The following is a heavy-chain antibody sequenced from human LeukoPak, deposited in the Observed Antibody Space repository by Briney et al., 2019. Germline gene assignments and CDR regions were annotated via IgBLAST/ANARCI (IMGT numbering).Heavy chain of an antibody. Sequence: PSETLSLTCAVYGASFSGYYWSWIRQPPGKGREWMGEINHSGSTNYNPSLKSRVTISVDTSQNQFSLKLSSVAAADTAVYYCARATGYPLIGWGQGTLVTVSS. D-gene: IGHD5-18*01. CDR3: ARATGYPLIG. CDR1: GASFSGYY. J-gene: IGHJ4*02. V-gene: IGHV4-34*01. CDR2: INHSGST.